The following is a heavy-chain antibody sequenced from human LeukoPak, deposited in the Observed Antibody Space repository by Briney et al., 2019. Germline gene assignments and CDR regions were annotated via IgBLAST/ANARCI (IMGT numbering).Heavy chain of an antibody. CDR3: ARDLPLYCSGGSCYVWGAFDI. CDR2: IYYSGST. J-gene: IGHJ3*02. CDR1: GVYFSGYY. V-gene: IGHV4-39*07. D-gene: IGHD2-15*01. Sequence: SETLSLTCTVYGVYFSGYYWSWIRQPPGTGLEWIGSIYYSGSTYYNPSLKSRVTISVDTSKNQFSLKLSSVTAADTAVYYCARDLPLYCSGGSCYVWGAFDIWGQGTMVTVSS.